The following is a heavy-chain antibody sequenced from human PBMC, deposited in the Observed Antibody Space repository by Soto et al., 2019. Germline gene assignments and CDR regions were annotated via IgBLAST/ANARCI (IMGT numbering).Heavy chain of an antibody. J-gene: IGHJ5*02. V-gene: IGHV3-7*01. Sequence: EVQLVESGGGLVQPGGSLRLSCAASGFTFSSYRMSWVRQAPGKGLEWVANIKQDGSEKYYVDSVKGRFTISRDNGKNSLYVQMNSLRAEDTAVYYCARARRHPGSSWQVPNWFDPWGQGTLVTVSS. CDR2: IKQDGSEK. D-gene: IGHD6-13*01. CDR1: GFTFSSYR. CDR3: ARARRHPGSSWQVPNWFDP.